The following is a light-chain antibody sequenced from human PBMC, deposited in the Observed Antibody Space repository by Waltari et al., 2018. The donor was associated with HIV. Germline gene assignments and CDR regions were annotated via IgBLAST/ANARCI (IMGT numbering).Light chain of an antibody. J-gene: IGKJ4*01. V-gene: IGKV1-9*01. Sequence: IQLTQSPSFLSASVGERVTIPCRASQAINTYLAWYQQKPGKAPKLLMYAASTLQSGVPPTFSGSGSGTEFTLTINALHPDDFATYYCQQFHSFPLTFGGGTNVE. CDR3: QQFHSFPLT. CDR1: QAINTY. CDR2: AAS.